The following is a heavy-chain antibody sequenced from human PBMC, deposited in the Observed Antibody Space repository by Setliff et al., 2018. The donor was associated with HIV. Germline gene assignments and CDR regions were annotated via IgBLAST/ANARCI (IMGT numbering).Heavy chain of an antibody. Sequence: GESLKISCKAAGYNFTTYWITWVRQMPGNGLEWMGRIDPGDSYTEYSPSFRCQVTISADKSISTAYLQWSRLKASDTAMHYCARHGPMRDGYNHGAFDYWGQGTPVTVSS. V-gene: IGHV5-10-1*04. CDR1: GYNFTTYW. CDR2: IDPGDSYT. CDR3: ARHGPMRDGYNHGAFDY. D-gene: IGHD5-12*01. J-gene: IGHJ4*02.